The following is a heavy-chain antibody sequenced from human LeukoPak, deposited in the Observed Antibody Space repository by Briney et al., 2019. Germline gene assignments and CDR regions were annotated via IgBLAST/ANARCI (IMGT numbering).Heavy chain of an antibody. CDR1: GFTFDDYG. V-gene: IGHV3-20*04. CDR3: AREGGGFSSGWSYYYYYMDV. D-gene: IGHD6-19*01. J-gene: IGHJ6*03. CDR2: INWNGGST. Sequence: GSLLLSCAASGFTFDDYGMSWVRQAPGKGLEWVSGINWNGGSTGYADSVKGRFTISRDNAKNSLYLQMNSLRAEDTALYYCAREGGGFSSGWSYYYYYMDVWGKGTTVTVSS.